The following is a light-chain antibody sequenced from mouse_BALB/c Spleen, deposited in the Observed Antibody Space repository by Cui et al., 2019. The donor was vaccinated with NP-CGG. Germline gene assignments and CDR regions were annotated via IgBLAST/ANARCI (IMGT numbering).Light chain of an antibody. CDR2: GTN. J-gene: IGLJ1*01. V-gene: IGLV1*01. CDR1: IGAVTTSNY. Sequence: QAVVTQESALTRSPGETVTLTCRSSIGAVTTSNYANWVQEKPDHLFTGLIGGTNNRPPGVPARFSGSLIGDKAALTITGAQTEDEAIYFCALWYSNHWVFGGGTKLTVL. CDR3: ALWYSNHWV.